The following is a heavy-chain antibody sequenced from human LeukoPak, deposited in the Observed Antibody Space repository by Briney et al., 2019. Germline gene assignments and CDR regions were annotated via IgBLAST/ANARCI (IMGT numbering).Heavy chain of an antibody. D-gene: IGHD6-13*01. CDR1: GYTFTNCG. CDR3: ASKRAAAGDYSCDY. CDR2: ICAYNGKT. V-gene: IGHV1-18*01. Sequence: GASVNVSFKGSGYTFTNCGISGVRQPRGQGLEWMGGICAYNGKTNYAQKVQGRVTMTTDTSTSTAYMELRSLRSDDTAVYYCASKRAAAGDYSCDYWGQGTLVSVSS. J-gene: IGHJ4*02.